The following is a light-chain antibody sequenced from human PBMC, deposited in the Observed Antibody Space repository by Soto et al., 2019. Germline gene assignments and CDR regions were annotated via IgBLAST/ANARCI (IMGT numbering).Light chain of an antibody. J-gene: IGLJ1*01. Sequence: QSVLTQPASVSGSPGQSITISCTGTSSDVGGYNYVSWYQQHPGKAPKLMIYDVSNRPSGVSNRFSGSKSGNTASLTVSGLQAEDEADYYCSSFAGSNILYVFGSGTKVTVL. CDR3: SSFAGSNILYV. CDR2: DVS. V-gene: IGLV2-14*01. CDR1: SSDVGGYNY.